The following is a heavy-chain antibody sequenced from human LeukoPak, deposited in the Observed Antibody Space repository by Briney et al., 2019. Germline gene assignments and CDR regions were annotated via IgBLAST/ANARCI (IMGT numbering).Heavy chain of an antibody. Sequence: SETLSLTCTVSGGSTSNYYWSWIRQPPGKGLEWIGYIYYSGSTNYNPSLKSRVTISVDTSKNQFSLKLSSVTAADTAVYYCASHDYGDRFDPWGQGTLVTVSS. J-gene: IGHJ5*02. CDR3: ASHDYGDRFDP. V-gene: IGHV4-59*08. D-gene: IGHD4-17*01. CDR1: GGSTSNYY. CDR2: IYYSGST.